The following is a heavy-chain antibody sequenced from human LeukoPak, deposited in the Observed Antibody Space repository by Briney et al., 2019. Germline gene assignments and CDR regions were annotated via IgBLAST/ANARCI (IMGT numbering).Heavy chain of an antibody. CDR3: ARGGDYGDLRYFDY. J-gene: IGHJ4*02. Sequence: AETLCLTCTVSGGSINNYYWSWIRQPPGKGLEWIGYTYYRGSTNYNPSLKSRVTFSVDTSKNQFSLKLNSVTAADTAVYYCARGGDYGDLRYFDYWGQGTMVSASS. V-gene: IGHV4-59*01. D-gene: IGHD4-17*01. CDR2: TYYRGST. CDR1: GGSINNYY.